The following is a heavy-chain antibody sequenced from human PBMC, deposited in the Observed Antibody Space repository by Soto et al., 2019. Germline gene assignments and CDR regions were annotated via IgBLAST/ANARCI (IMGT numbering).Heavy chain of an antibody. V-gene: IGHV3-53*01. D-gene: IGHD2-2*01. CDR1: GFTVSNNH. Sequence: VQLVESGGGLIEPGGSLRLSCAASGFTVSNNHMNWVRQAAGKGLELVSFVHGGGSTSYADSVKGRFTISRDNSKNTLYLQMDSLRAEDTAIYYFAGRLTPAASLDYWGRGTLVTVSS. CDR3: AGRLTPAASLDY. CDR2: VHGGGST. J-gene: IGHJ4*02.